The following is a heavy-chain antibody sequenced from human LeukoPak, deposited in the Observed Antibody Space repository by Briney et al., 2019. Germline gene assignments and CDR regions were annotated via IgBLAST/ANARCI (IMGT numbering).Heavy chain of an antibody. D-gene: IGHD3-10*01. CDR3: ATYIETYYYGSGSYNYFDY. CDR1: GYTLTELS. V-gene: IGHV1-24*01. J-gene: IGHJ4*02. CDR2: FDPEDGET. Sequence: ASVKVSCKVSGYTLTELSMHWVRQAPGKGLEWMGGFDPEDGETIYAQKFQGRVTTTEDTSTDTAYMELSSLRSEDTAVYYCATYIETYYYGSGSYNYFDYWGQGTLVTVSS.